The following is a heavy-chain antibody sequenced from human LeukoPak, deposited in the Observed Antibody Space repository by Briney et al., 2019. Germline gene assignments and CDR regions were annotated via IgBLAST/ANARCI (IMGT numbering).Heavy chain of an antibody. J-gene: IGHJ4*02. CDR3: ATVAVIRGVTYFDY. CDR2: IFYSGST. Sequence: PSETLSLTCTVSGGSISNYYWSWIRQPPGKGLEWIGYIFYSGSTDYNPSLESRVTISVDTSKNQFSLKLRSVTAADTAVYYCATVAVIRGVTYFDYWGQGTLVTVSS. CDR1: GGSISNYY. V-gene: IGHV4-59*01. D-gene: IGHD3-10*01.